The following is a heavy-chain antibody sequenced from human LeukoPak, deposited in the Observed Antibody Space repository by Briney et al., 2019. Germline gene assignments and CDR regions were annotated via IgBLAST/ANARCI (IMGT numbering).Heavy chain of an antibody. CDR2: INPNSGGT. Sequence: GESLKISCKGSGYTFTGYYMHWVRQAPGQGLEWMGRINPNSGGTNYAQKFQGRVTMTRDTSISTAYMELSRLRSDDTAVYYRARGDYGDYAFDPWGQGTLVTVSS. D-gene: IGHD4-17*01. J-gene: IGHJ5*02. CDR3: ARGDYGDYAFDP. V-gene: IGHV1-2*06. CDR1: GYTFTGYY.